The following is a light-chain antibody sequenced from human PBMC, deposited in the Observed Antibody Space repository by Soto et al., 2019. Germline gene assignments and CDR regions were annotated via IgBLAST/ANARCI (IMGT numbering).Light chain of an antibody. CDR3: QQYNDYWT. CDR1: QGISNY. V-gene: IGKV1-9*01. J-gene: IGKJ1*01. Sequence: DIHLTQSPSFLSASVRDRVTITCRASQGISNYLAWYQQKPGKAPKLLIYAAVTLQSGVPSRFSGSGSGTEFTLTISSLQPEDFATYYCQQYNDYWTFGQGTKVDIK. CDR2: AAV.